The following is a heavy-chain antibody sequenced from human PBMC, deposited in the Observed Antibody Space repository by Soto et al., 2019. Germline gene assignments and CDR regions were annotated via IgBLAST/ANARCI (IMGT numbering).Heavy chain of an antibody. Sequence: QVHLVQSGAEVKKPGSSVKVSCKASGGSFSNYIFAWVRQAPGQGLEWMGGTIPMFATAQYAQKLQGRVRIPGDNSTSKGYMDLTSQTSDDRPVYYGARGLLGQRWLVGFDPWGKGPLFTVPS. V-gene: IGHV1-69*06. J-gene: IGHJ5*02. CDR1: GGSFSNYI. CDR3: ARGLLGQRWLVGFDP. CDR2: TIPMFATA. D-gene: IGHD6-19*01.